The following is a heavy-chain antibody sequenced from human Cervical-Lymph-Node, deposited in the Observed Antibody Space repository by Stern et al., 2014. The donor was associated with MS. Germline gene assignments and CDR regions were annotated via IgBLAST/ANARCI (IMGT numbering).Heavy chain of an antibody. V-gene: IGHV1-18*01. J-gene: IGHJ3*02. CDR1: GYTFTSYG. CDR2: ISAYNDNT. D-gene: IGHD6-6*01. Sequence: QVQLVQSGAEVKKPGASVKVSCKASGYTFTSYGISWVRQAPGQGLEWMGWISAYNDNTNYAQKIEGRVAMTTDTSTTTAYRELRSLRSDDSAVYYCARDRLGSEYTFDIWGQGTMVTVSS. CDR3: ARDRLGSEYTFDI.